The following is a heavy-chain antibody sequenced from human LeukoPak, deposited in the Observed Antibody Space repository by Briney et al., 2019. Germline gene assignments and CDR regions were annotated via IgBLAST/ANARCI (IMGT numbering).Heavy chain of an antibody. Sequence: SETLSLTCTVSGGSISSSSYYWGWIRQPPGKGLEWIGSIYYSGSTYYNPSLKSRVTISVDTSKNQFSLKLSSVTAADTAVYHCAREKIAAAGTGWFDPWGQGTLVTVSS. V-gene: IGHV4-39*07. D-gene: IGHD6-13*01. CDR2: IYYSGST. J-gene: IGHJ5*02. CDR3: AREKIAAAGTGWFDP. CDR1: GGSISSSSYY.